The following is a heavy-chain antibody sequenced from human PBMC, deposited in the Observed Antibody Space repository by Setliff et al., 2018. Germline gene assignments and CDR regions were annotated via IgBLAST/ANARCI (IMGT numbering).Heavy chain of an antibody. J-gene: IGHJ4*02. CDR3: ARESRYYYDNLGTLDY. CDR2: VYTTGST. Sequence: SETLSLTCTVSGGSMGSYYWTWIRQSAGKGLEWIGRVYTTGSTAFNPSLNSRVTISVDTSKNQFSLKLSSVTAADTAVYCCARESRYYYDNLGTLDYWGQGTLVTVSS. D-gene: IGHD3-22*01. CDR1: GGSMGSYY. V-gene: IGHV4-4*07.